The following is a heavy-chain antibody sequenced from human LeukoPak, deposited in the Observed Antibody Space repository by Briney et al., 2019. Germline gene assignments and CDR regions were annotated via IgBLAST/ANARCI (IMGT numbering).Heavy chain of an antibody. CDR3: ARYMSAYCSSTSCFENYGMDV. CDR2: ISWNSGSI. J-gene: IGHJ6*02. Sequence: GGSLRLSCAASGFTFDDYAMHWVRQAPGKGLEWVSGISWNSGSIGYADSVKGRFTISRDNAKNSLYLQMNSLRAEDTAVYYCARYMSAYCSSTSCFENYGMDVWGQGTTVTVSS. D-gene: IGHD2-2*01. CDR1: GFTFDDYA. V-gene: IGHV3-9*01.